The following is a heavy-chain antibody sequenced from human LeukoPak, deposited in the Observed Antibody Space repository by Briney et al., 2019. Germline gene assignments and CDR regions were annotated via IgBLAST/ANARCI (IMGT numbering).Heavy chain of an antibody. Sequence: SETLSLTCAVYGGSFSGYYWSWIRQPPGKGLEWIGEINHSGSTNYNPSLKSRVTISVDTSKNQFSLKLSSVTAADTAVYYCARGPGVAMVTVLGVWGQGTTVTVSS. CDR1: GGSFSGYY. CDR2: INHSGST. J-gene: IGHJ6*02. CDR3: ARGPGVAMVTVLGV. D-gene: IGHD5-18*01. V-gene: IGHV4-34*01.